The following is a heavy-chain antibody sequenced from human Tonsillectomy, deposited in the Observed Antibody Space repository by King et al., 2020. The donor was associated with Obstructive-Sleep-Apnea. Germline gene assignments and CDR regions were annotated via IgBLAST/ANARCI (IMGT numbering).Heavy chain of an antibody. V-gene: IGHV3-30*02. Sequence: VQLVESGGGVVQPGGSLRLSCAASGFTFSNYGMHWVRQAQGKGLEWVAFIRYDGSNKYYADSVKGRFTFARDNSKNTLYLQMNSLEAEGTAVYYCAKGALIWFGELHTSDAFDIWGQGTMVTVSS. D-gene: IGHD3-10*01. CDR3: AKGALIWFGELHTSDAFDI. J-gene: IGHJ3*02. CDR1: GFTFSNYG. CDR2: IRYDGSNK.